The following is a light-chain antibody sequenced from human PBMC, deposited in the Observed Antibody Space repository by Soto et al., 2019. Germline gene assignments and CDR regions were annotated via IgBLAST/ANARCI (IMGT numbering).Light chain of an antibody. V-gene: IGLV1-51*01. CDR2: DNY. CDR3: GTWDSSLRGV. J-gene: IGLJ2*01. CDR1: YSNIGNND. Sequence: QSVLTQPPSVSAATGQTVTISCSGSYSNIGNNDVSWYQQFPGTVPKLLIYDNYKRPSGIPDRFSGSKSGTSATLGISGLQTWDEADYYCGTWDSSLRGVFGGGTKLTVL.